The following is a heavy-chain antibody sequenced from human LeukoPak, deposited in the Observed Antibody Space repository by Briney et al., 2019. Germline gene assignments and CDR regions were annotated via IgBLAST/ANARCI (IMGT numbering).Heavy chain of an antibody. CDR1: GGSISSSSYY. CDR3: ARLCGGDCYSLFDY. J-gene: IGHJ4*02. D-gene: IGHD2-21*01. Sequence: PSETLSLTCTVSGGSISSSSYYWGWIRQPPGKGLEWIGSIYYSGSTYYNPSLKSRVTISVDASKNQFSLKLSSVTAADTAVYYCARLCGGDCYSLFDYWGQETLVTVSS. CDR2: IYYSGST. V-gene: IGHV4-39*01.